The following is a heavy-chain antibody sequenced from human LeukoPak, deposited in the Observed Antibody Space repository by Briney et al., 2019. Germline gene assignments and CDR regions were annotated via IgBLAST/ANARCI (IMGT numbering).Heavy chain of an antibody. Sequence: PGGSLRLSCAASGFTFSSYAMSWVRQAPGKGLEWVSVIYSGGSTYYADSVKGRFTISRDNSKNTLYLQMNSLRAEDTAVYYCARDGPMTTVTTSWFDPWGQGTLVTVSS. J-gene: IGHJ5*02. V-gene: IGHV3-66*02. CDR1: GFTFSSYA. CDR2: IYSGGST. D-gene: IGHD4-11*01. CDR3: ARDGPMTTVTTSWFDP.